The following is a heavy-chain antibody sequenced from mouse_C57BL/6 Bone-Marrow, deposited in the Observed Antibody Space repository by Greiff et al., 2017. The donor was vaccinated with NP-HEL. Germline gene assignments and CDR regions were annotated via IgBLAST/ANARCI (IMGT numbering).Heavy chain of an antibody. CDR3: ARGYYGSSYGDWFAY. CDR2: IDPSDSYT. Sequence: QVQLQQPGAELVMPGASVKLSCKASGYTFTSYWMHWVKQRPGQGLEWIGEIDPSDSYTNSNQKFKGKSTLTVDKSSSTAYMQLSSLTSEDSAVYYCARGYYGSSYGDWFAYWGQGTLVTVSA. J-gene: IGHJ3*01. CDR1: GYTFTSYW. D-gene: IGHD1-1*01. V-gene: IGHV1-69*01.